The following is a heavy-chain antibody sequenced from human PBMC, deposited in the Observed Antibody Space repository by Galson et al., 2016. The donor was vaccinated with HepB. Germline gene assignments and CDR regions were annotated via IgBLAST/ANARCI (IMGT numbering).Heavy chain of an antibody. Sequence: QSGAEVKKPGESLKISCKGSGYSFTSYWIAWVRQMPGKGPECMGVIYPADSDTRYSPSFQGQVTISVDKSISTAYLQWNSLKASDTAIYYCARRSSDAFDIWGQGTMVTVSS. J-gene: IGHJ3*02. CDR2: IYPADSDT. D-gene: IGHD3-10*01. CDR3: ARRSSDAFDI. CDR1: GYSFTSYW. V-gene: IGHV5-51*01.